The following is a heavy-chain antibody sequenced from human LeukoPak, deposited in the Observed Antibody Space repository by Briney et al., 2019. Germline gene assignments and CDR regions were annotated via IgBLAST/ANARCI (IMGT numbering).Heavy chain of an antibody. CDR1: GYTFTSYD. V-gene: IGHV1-8*01. Sequence: GASVKVSCKASGYTFTSYDINWVRQATGQGLEWMGWMNPNSGNTGYAQKFQGRVTMTRNTSISTAYMELSSLRSEDTAVYYCARGFQDYGSGSYYSTYYYYYMDVWGKGTTVTISS. J-gene: IGHJ6*03. CDR2: MNPNSGNT. D-gene: IGHD3-10*01. CDR3: ARGFQDYGSGSYYSTYYYYYMDV.